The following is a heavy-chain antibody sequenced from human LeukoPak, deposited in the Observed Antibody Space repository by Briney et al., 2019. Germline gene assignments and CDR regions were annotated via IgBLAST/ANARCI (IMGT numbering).Heavy chain of an antibody. CDR2: INPNSGGT. V-gene: IGHV1-2*02. D-gene: IGHD3-9*01. Sequence: ASVKVSCKASGYTFTGYYMHWVRQAPGQGLEWMGWINPNSGGTNYAQKFQGRVTMTRDTSISTAYMELSRLRSDDTAVYYCAREGILTGSPLDYSGQGTLVTVSS. CDR3: AREGILTGSPLDY. J-gene: IGHJ4*02. CDR1: GYTFTGYY.